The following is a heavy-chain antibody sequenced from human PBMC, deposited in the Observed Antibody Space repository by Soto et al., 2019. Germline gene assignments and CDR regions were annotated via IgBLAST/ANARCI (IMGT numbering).Heavy chain of an antibody. J-gene: IGHJ4*02. CDR3: AKDLHGSLYYFDY. D-gene: IGHD3-10*01. CDR2: ISGSGGST. Sequence: GGSLRLSCAASGFTFSSDAMSWVRQAPGKGLEWVSAISGSGGSTYYADSVKGRFTISRDNSKNTLYLQMNSLRAEDTAVYYCAKDLHGSLYYFDYWGQGTLVTVSS. CDR1: GFTFSSDA. V-gene: IGHV3-23*01.